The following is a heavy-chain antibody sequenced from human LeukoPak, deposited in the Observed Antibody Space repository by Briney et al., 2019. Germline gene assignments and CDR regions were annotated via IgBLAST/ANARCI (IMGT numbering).Heavy chain of an antibody. CDR1: GFNFTDSA. CDR3: TRVEAAPGSNSYYYYMDV. J-gene: IGHJ6*03. Sequence: GGSLKLSCAASGFNFTDSAVHWVRQASGKGLEWVGRIRSRTNNYATSYAASLRGKFTISRDDSHDTVYLQMRGLKAEDTAVYYCTRVEAAPGSNSYYYYMDVWGKGTAVTVSS. V-gene: IGHV3-73*01. D-gene: IGHD6-13*01. CDR2: IRSRTNNYAT.